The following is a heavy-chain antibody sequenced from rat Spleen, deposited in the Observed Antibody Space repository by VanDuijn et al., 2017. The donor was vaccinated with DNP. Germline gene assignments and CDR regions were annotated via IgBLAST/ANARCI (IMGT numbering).Heavy chain of an antibody. V-gene: IGHV5-20*01. Sequence: EVQLVESGGGLVQPGRSLKLSCTASGFTFSDYYMAWVRQAPTKGLEWVAYIRYDGGTIHYGDSVKGRFTIFRDNAKNTLYLQMNSLRSEDTATYYCTIYYNTGDNWFAYWGQGTLVTVSS. CDR2: IRYDGGTI. CDR3: TIYYNTGDNWFAY. D-gene: IGHD1-1*01. J-gene: IGHJ3*01. CDR1: GFTFSDYY.